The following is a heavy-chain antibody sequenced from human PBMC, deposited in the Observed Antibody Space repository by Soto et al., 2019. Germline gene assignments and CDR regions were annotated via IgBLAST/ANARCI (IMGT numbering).Heavy chain of an antibody. Sequence: PGGSLRLSCAASGFTFSSYAMSWVRQAPGKGLERVSAISGSGGSTYYADSVKGRFTISRDNAKNTLYLQMNSLRAEDTAVYYCARDPKYFSGSFDPWGQGTLVTVS. D-gene: IGHD3-10*01. CDR1: GFTFSSYA. CDR2: ISGSGGST. CDR3: ARDPKYFSGSFDP. V-gene: IGHV3-23*01. J-gene: IGHJ5*02.